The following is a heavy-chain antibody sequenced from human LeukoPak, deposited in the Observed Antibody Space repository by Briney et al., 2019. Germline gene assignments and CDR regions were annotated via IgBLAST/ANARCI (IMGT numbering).Heavy chain of an antibody. CDR2: ISSSSSYI. D-gene: IGHD3-10*01. CDR3: ARDNGSGSYPPYFDY. CDR1: GFTFSSYS. V-gene: IGHV3-21*01. J-gene: IGHJ4*02. Sequence: GESLKISCKGSGFTFSSYSMNWVRQAPGKGLEWVSSISSSSSYIYYSDSVTGRFTISRDNAKNLLYLQMNSLRAEDTAVYYCARDNGSGSYPPYFDYGGQGTLVTVSS.